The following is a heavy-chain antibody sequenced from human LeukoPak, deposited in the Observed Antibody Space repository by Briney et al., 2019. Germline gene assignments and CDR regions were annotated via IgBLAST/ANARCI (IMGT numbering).Heavy chain of an antibody. CDR2: IKQDESEK. D-gene: IGHD3-10*01. CDR1: GFTFSTYW. J-gene: IGHJ4*02. CDR3: AKDSWRFELFDY. V-gene: IGHV3-7*03. Sequence: PGGSLRLSCAASGFTFSTYWMSWVRQAPGKGLEWVANIKQDESEKYYVDSVKGRFTISRDNAKNSLYLQMNSLRAEDTAVYYCAKDSWRFELFDYWGQGTLVTVSS.